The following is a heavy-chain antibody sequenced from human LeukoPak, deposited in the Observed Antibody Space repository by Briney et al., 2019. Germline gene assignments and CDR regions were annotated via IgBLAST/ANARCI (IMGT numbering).Heavy chain of an antibody. Sequence: PGGSLRLSCGASGFTFSNYGMLWVRQAPGKGLDWVAFIRYDGNNKLYADSVKGRFTISRDNAKNSLYLQMNSLRAEDTAVYYCARDGVATIFGVVITPLHYYYMDVWGKGTTVTVSS. CDR2: IRYDGNNK. V-gene: IGHV3-30*02. D-gene: IGHD3-3*01. CDR1: GFTFSNYG. CDR3: ARDGVATIFGVVITPLHYYYMDV. J-gene: IGHJ6*03.